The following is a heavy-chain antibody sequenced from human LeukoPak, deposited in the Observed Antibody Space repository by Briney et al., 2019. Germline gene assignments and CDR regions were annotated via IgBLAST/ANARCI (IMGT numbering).Heavy chain of an antibody. J-gene: IGHJ5*02. CDR2: IFYNEGT. V-gene: IGHV4-59*12. CDR3: ARVVITFGGVIVNPAPNWFDP. Sequence: SETLSLTCTVSSGSFRTYYWSWIRQPPGKGLEWIGYIFYNEGTSYNPSLKSRVTISVDTSKNQFSLKLSSVTAADTAVYYCARVVITFGGVIVNPAPNWFDPWGQGTLVTVSS. CDR1: SGSFRTYY. D-gene: IGHD3-16*02.